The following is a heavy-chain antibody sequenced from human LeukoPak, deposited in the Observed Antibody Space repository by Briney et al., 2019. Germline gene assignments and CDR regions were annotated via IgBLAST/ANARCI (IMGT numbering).Heavy chain of an antibody. CDR2: IYYSGST. V-gene: IGHV4-61*05. Sequence: PSETLSLTCTVSGGSINSTNYYWGWIRQPPGKGLEWIGYIYYSGSTNYNPSLKSRVTISVDTSKNQFSLKLSSVTAADTAVYYCASSGRKPPITIFGVVIPLSYYGMDVWGQGTTVTVSS. D-gene: IGHD3-3*01. CDR1: GGSINSTNYY. J-gene: IGHJ6*02. CDR3: ASSGRKPPITIFGVVIPLSYYGMDV.